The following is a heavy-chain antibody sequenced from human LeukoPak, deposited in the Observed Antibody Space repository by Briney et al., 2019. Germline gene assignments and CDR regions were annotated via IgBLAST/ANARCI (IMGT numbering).Heavy chain of an antibody. Sequence: GGSLRLSCAASGFTFSSYAMNWVRQAPGKGLEWVSSISSSGSYIYYADSVKGRFTISRDNAKNSLYLQMNSLRAEDTAVYYCARDYYDSSGYYESPFFDYWGQGTLVTVSS. J-gene: IGHJ4*02. CDR3: ARDYYDSSGYYESPFFDY. D-gene: IGHD3-22*01. V-gene: IGHV3-21*06. CDR2: ISSSGSYI. CDR1: GFTFSSYA.